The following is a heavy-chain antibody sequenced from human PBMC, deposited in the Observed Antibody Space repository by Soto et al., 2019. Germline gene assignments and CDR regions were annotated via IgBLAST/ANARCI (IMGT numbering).Heavy chain of an antibody. CDR3: ARDRGRGYCSSTSCYRPTYYYYGMDV. CDR1: GNTFSSYA. J-gene: IGHJ6*02. Sequence: ALVKFYWKRSGNTFSSYAISWEQQAPGQGLEWMGGIIPIFGTANYAQKFQGRVTITADESTSTAYMELSSLRSEDTAVYYCARDRGRGYCSSTSCYRPTYYYYGMDVWGQGTTATVSS. D-gene: IGHD2-2*02. CDR2: IIPIFGTA. V-gene: IGHV1-69*13.